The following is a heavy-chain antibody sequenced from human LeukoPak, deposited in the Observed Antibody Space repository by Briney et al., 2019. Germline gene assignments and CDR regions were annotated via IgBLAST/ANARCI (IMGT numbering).Heavy chain of an antibody. CDR2: IIENGGET. J-gene: IGHJ4*02. D-gene: IGHD2-2*01. Sequence: GGSLRLSCAASGFTFNKFAMSWVRQAPGKGLEWVSGIIENGGETYYADSVKGRFTISRDNSKNTLYLQMNSLRVEDTAVYYCAKDSRDVVVPAVPHYWGQGTLVTVSS. CDR1: GFTFNKFA. V-gene: IGHV3-23*01. CDR3: AKDSRDVVVPAVPHY.